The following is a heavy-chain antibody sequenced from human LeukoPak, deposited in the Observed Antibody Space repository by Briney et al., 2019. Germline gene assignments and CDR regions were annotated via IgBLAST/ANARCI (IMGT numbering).Heavy chain of an antibody. D-gene: IGHD4-17*01. J-gene: IGHJ6*03. CDR2: TSSSDAGT. CDR1: GFTLSTYA. Sequence: PGGSLRLSCAASGFTLSTYAMSWVRQTPGKGLEWVAATSSSDAGTYHADSVRGRFTISRDNSKNTLYLQMNSLRAEDAAVYYCARDWQTVDGNYYYMDVWGKGTTVTISS. CDR3: ARDWQTVDGNYYYMDV. V-gene: IGHV3-23*01.